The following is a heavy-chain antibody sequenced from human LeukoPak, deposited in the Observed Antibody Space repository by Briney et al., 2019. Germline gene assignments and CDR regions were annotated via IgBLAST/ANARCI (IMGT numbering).Heavy chain of an antibody. Sequence: GGSLRLSCAASGFTFSSSWMHWVRQAPEKGLVWVSRINTDGSSTSYADSVKGRFTISRDNAKNTLYLQMNSLRDEDTALYYCARDRPGGGNWFDPWGQGTLVTVPS. CDR2: INTDGSST. V-gene: IGHV3-74*01. J-gene: IGHJ5*02. CDR1: GFTFSSSW. D-gene: IGHD3-16*01. CDR3: ARDRPGGGNWFDP.